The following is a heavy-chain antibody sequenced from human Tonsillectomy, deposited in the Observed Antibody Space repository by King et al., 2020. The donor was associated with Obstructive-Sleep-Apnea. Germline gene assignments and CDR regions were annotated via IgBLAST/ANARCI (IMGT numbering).Heavy chain of an antibody. V-gene: IGHV3-23*04. J-gene: IGHJ4*02. CDR2: ISGSVGST. D-gene: IGHD2-2*01. CDR3: AKVCSSTTINDY. Sequence: VQLVESGGGLVQPGGSLRLSCAASGFTFSSYAMSWVRQAPGKGLEWVSSISGSVGSTYYADSVKGRFTISRDNSKNTLYLQMNSLSAEDTAVYYCAKVCSSTTINDYWGQGTLVTVSS. CDR1: GFTFSSYA.